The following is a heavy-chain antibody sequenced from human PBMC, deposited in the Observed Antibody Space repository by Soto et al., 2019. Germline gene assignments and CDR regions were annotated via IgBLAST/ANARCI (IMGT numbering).Heavy chain of an antibody. J-gene: IGHJ4*02. Sequence: PSETLSLTGTVSVGSSSSYYWSWTRQPPGKGLEWIGYIYYSGGTNYNPSLKSRVTISVDTSKNQFSLKLSSVTAADTAVYYCATYCGGDCHVDYWGQGTLVTVSS. CDR2: IYYSGGT. CDR3: ATYCGGDCHVDY. D-gene: IGHD2-21*02. V-gene: IGHV4-59*12. CDR1: VGSSSSYY.